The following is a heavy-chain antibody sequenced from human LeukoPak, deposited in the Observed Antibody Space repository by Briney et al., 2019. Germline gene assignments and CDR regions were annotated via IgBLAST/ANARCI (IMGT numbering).Heavy chain of an antibody. CDR3: AKDRAAASERVDY. CDR2: IYHSGST. Sequence: PSETLSLTCAVSGYSISSGYYWGWIRQPPGKGLEWIGSIYHSGSTYYNPSLKSRVTISVDTSKNQFSLKLSSVTAADTAVYYCAKDRAAASERVDYWGQGTLVTVSS. J-gene: IGHJ4*02. D-gene: IGHD6-13*01. V-gene: IGHV4-38-2*02. CDR1: GYSISSGYY.